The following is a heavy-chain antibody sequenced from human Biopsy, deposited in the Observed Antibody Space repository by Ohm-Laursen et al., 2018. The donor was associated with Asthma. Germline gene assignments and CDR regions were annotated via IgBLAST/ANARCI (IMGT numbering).Heavy chain of an antibody. CDR3: VRDDTDDAFDI. J-gene: IGHJ3*02. CDR2: ISKDASTQ. D-gene: IGHD5-18*01. CDR1: GFSFSNFA. V-gene: IGHV3-30*15. Sequence: GQTLSLTCAASGFSFSNFAIHWVRQAPGKGLEWVGVISKDASTQDYADSVKGRFTMARDNSKNTLDLQMSSLREEDTAVYYCVRDDTDDAFDIWGQGTVVSVSS.